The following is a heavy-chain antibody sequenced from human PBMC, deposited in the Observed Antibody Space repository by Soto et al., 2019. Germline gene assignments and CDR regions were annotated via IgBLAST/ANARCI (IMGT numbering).Heavy chain of an antibody. CDR1: GHLFNNHW. CDR3: ARGYFDSGHGYDL. D-gene: IGHD3-10*01. CDR2: IFTRDSET. Sequence: QLEQSGAEVKKPGESLKISCKGPGHLFNNHWIGWVRQTPGKGLEWMGLIFTRDSETKTSPSFQGHVSFSVDNSINTVYLQWTSLKTTDTGIYFCARGYFDSGHGYDLWGQGTLVTVSS. V-gene: IGHV5-51*01. J-gene: IGHJ5*02.